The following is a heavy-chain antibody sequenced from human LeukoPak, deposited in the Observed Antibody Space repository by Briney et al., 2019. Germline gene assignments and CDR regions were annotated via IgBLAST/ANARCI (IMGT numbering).Heavy chain of an antibody. V-gene: IGHV3-30*03. J-gene: IGHJ3*02. Sequence: GGSLRLSCAASGFTFSSYGMHWVRQAPGKGLEWVAVISYDGSNKYYADSVKGRFTISRDNAKNSLYLQMNSLRAEDTAAYYCARDPPYYDFWSGYYTGGAFDIWGQGTMVTVSS. CDR1: GFTFSSYG. D-gene: IGHD3-3*01. CDR3: ARDPPYYDFWSGYYTGGAFDI. CDR2: ISYDGSNK.